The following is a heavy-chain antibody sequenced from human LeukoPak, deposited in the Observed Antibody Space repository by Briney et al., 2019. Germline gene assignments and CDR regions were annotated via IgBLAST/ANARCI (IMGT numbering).Heavy chain of an antibody. CDR1: GFTFSSYW. D-gene: IGHD3-3*01. Sequence: PGGSLRLSCAASGFTFSSYWMHWVRQAPGKGLVWVSRINSDGSSTSYADSVKGRFTISRDNAKNTLYLQMNSLRAEDTAVYHCAKILEWYEPYDAFDIWGQGTMVTVSS. V-gene: IGHV3-74*01. CDR2: INSDGSST. CDR3: AKILEWYEPYDAFDI. J-gene: IGHJ3*02.